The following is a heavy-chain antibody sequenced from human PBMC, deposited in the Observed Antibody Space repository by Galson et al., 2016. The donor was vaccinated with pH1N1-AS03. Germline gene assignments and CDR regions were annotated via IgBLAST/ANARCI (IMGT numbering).Heavy chain of an antibody. Sequence: SLRLSCAASGFTFNDHTMHWVRQAPGKGLEWVSGISWNGDKIDYADSVKGRFSNSRDNARNSLYLQMNSLRSEDTALYYCARGQRGSYPTFDSWGQGTRVTVSS. V-gene: IGHV3-9*01. CDR2: ISWNGDKI. CDR1: GFTFNDHT. J-gene: IGHJ4*02. CDR3: ARGQRGSYPTFDS. D-gene: IGHD1-26*01.